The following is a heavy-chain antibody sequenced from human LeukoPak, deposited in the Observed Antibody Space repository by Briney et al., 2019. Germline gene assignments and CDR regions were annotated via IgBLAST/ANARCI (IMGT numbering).Heavy chain of an antibody. CDR2: INQSGDT. J-gene: IGHJ4*02. D-gene: IGHD6-19*01. CDR3: ARQAPGYTSGWSL. CDR1: SGTLSGYY. V-gene: IGHV4-34*01. Sequence: PSETLSLTCTVNSGTLSGYYWTWIRQSSGKGLEYIGEINQSGDTNYNPSLKSRITISVDASKNQFSLNLGSLTAADTAVYYCARQAPGYTSGWSLWGQGTLVTVSS.